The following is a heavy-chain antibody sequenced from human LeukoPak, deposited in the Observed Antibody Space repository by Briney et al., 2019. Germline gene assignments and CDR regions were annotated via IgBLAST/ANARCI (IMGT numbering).Heavy chain of an antibody. CDR3: ASPGALWFGE. CDR1: GGSISSSSYY. CDR2: IYYSGST. Sequence: ASETLSLTCTVSGGSISSSSYYWGWIRQPPGKGLEWIGSIYYSGSTYYNPSLKSRVTISVGTSKNQFSLKLSSVTAADTAVYYCASPGALWFGEWGQGTLVTVSS. D-gene: IGHD3-10*01. J-gene: IGHJ4*02. V-gene: IGHV4-39*07.